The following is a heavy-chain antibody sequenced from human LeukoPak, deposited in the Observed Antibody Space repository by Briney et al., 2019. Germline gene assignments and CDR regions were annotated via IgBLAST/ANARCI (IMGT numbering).Heavy chain of an antibody. J-gene: IGHJ4*02. CDR2: IIPIFGTA. V-gene: IGHV1-69*01. Sequence: GASVKVSCKASGGTFRSYAISWVRQAPGQGLEWMGGIIPIFGTANYAQKFQGRVTITADESTSTAYMELSSLRSEDTAVYYCASSDSGSPRDWGQGTLVTVSS. CDR1: GGTFRSYA. D-gene: IGHD1-26*01. CDR3: ASSDSGSPRD.